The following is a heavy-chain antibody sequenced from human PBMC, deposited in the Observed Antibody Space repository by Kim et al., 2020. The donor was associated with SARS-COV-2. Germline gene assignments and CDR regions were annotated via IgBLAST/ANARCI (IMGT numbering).Heavy chain of an antibody. D-gene: IGHD5-12*01. CDR3: ARGPSSDGYNFGDFDY. V-gene: IGHV3-53*01. CDR2: IYSGGST. Sequence: GGSLRLSCAASGFTVSSNYMSWVRQAPGKGLEWVSVIYSGGSTYYADSVKGRFTISRDNSKNTLYLQMNSLRAEDTAVYYCARGPSSDGYNFGDFDYWGQGTLVTVSS. J-gene: IGHJ4*02. CDR1: GFTVSSNY.